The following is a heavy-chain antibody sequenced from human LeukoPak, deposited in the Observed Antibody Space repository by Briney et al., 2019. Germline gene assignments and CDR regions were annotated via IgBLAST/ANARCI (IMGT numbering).Heavy chain of an antibody. V-gene: IGHV3-7*04. CDR2: IKDNGSEK. CDR3: ARESPDFDH. Sequence: GGSLRLSCAASGFTFSRHWMSWVRQAPGKGLEWVANIKDNGSEKYYVESVKGRFTISRDNAKTSLYLQMNSLRAEDTAVYYCARESPDFDHWGQGTLVTFSS. CDR1: GFTFSRHW. J-gene: IGHJ4*02.